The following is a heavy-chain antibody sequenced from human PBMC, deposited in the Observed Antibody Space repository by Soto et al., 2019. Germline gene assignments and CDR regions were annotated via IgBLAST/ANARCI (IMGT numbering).Heavy chain of an antibody. CDR3: ATEAQSGFYYFDY. D-gene: IGHD3-22*01. J-gene: IGHJ4*01. V-gene: IGHV3-23*01. CDR1: GFTFSNYA. CDR2: TIGSGGST. Sequence: GGSLRLSCAASGFTFSNYAISWVRQGPGEGLEWVSTTIGSGGSTYYTDSVKGRFTVSRDNSRNTLYMEMNSLRAEDTAVYHCATEAQSGFYYFDYWGPGALVTVSS.